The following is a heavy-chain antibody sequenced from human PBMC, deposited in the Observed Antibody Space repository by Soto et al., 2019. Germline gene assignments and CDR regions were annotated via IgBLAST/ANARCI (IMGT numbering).Heavy chain of an antibody. D-gene: IGHD2-21*02. CDR1: GFTFTHSG. V-gene: IGHV1-3*01. CDR2: IGVGNGNT. J-gene: IGHJ4*02. Sequence: ASVKVSCKASGFTFTHSGMQWVRQALGQSLEWIGWIGVGNGNTKYSQKFQDRVTITWDTSTSNAYMELSSLRSEDTAVYYCARSIVVVTALDYWGQGTLVTVSS. CDR3: ARSIVVVTALDY.